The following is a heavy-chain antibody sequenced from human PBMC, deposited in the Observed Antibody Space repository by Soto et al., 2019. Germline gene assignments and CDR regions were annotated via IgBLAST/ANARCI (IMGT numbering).Heavy chain of an antibody. D-gene: IGHD6-19*01. CDR1: GYTFTSYG. CDR3: AITEQWLKNGAFDI. J-gene: IGHJ3*02. Sequence: QVQLVQSGAEVKKPGASVRVSCKASGYTFTSYGIIWVRQAPGQGLEWMGWISAYNGNTNYAQKLQDRVTMTTDTYTTTAYMDLGSLRSEDTAVYYCAITEQWLKNGAFDIWGQGTKIIVSS. CDR2: ISAYNGNT. V-gene: IGHV1-18*01.